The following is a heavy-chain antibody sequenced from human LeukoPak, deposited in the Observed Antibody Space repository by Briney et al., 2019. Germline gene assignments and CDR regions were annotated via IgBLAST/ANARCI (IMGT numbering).Heavy chain of an antibody. CDR3: ARAVTSYDSSGYYPYYFDY. Sequence: SETLSLTCAVSGGSISSGGYSWSWIRQPPGKGLEWIGYIYHSGSTYYNPSLKSRVTISVDRSKNQFSLKLSSVTAADTAVYYCARAVTSYDSSGYYPYYFDYWGQGTLVTVSS. J-gene: IGHJ4*02. V-gene: IGHV4-30-2*01. CDR2: IYHSGST. CDR1: GGSISSGGYS. D-gene: IGHD3-22*01.